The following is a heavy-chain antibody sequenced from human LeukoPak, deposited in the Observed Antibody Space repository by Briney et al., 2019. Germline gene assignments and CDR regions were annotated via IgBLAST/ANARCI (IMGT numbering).Heavy chain of an antibody. CDR2: IYYSGST. CDR1: GGSISSYY. CDR3: ARAYSSGWYGSNWFDP. D-gene: IGHD6-19*01. Sequence: SETLSLTCTVSGGSISSYYWSWIRQPPGKGLEWIGYIYYSGSTNYNPSLKSRVTISVDTSKNQFSLKLSSVTAADTAVYYCARAYSSGWYGSNWFDPWGQGTLVTVSS. V-gene: IGHV4-59*12. J-gene: IGHJ5*02.